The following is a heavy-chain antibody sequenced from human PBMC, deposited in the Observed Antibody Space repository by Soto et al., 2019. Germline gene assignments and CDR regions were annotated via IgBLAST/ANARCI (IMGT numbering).Heavy chain of an antibody. CDR3: ARDSGGGQSNWFDP. D-gene: IGHD2-15*01. CDR1: GYTFTSYG. CDR2: ISAYNGNT. J-gene: IGHJ5*02. Sequence: GASVKVSCKASGYTFTSYGISWARQAPGQGLEWMGWISAYNGNTNYAQKLQGRVTMTTDTSTSTAYMELRSLRSDDTAVYYCARDSGGGQSNWFDPWGQGTLVTVSS. V-gene: IGHV1-18*01.